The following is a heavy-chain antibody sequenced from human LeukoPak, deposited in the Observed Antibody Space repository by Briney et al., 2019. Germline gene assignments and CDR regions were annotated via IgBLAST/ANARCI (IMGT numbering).Heavy chain of an antibody. CDR3: AKETRGSYSDY. CDR1: GFTFRSSG. Sequence: GGSLRLSCAASGFTFRSSGMEWVRQAPGKGLEWVAFIRYDGTSEYYADSVKGRFTISRDNSKNTVYLQMNSLRAEDTAVYYCAKETRGSYSDYWGQGTLVTVSS. J-gene: IGHJ4*02. CDR2: IRYDGTSE. D-gene: IGHD1-26*01. V-gene: IGHV3-30*02.